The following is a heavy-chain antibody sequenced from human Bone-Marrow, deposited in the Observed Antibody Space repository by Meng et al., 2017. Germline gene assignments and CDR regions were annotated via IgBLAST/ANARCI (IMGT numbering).Heavy chain of an antibody. CDR1: GGSISSMDW. D-gene: IGHD6-19*01. V-gene: IGHV4-4*02. CDR2: IYHGGST. J-gene: IGHJ4*02. Sequence: VRWQESGPGLVKPSGTLSLTCVVSGGSISSMDWWSWVRQPPGKGLEWIGEIYHGGSTYYNPSLKSRVTISVDTSKNQFSLKLSSVTAADTAVYYCARDTGYSSGWYIWHYWGQGTLVTVSS. CDR3: ARDTGYSSGWYIWHY.